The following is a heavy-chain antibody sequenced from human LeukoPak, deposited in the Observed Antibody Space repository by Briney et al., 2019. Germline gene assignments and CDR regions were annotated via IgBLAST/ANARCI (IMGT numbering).Heavy chain of an antibody. J-gene: IGHJ4*02. Sequence: GGSLRLSRAASGFTFSIYSMDWVRQAPGKGLEWVSSIISSSASIYYADSVKGRFTISRDNAKNSLFLQLNSLRAEDTAVYFCARVGGGTSDWGTMTDYWGQGTLVTVSS. CDR3: ARVGGGTSDWGTMTDY. CDR2: IISSSASI. D-gene: IGHD6-19*01. V-gene: IGHV3-21*01. CDR1: GFTFSIYS.